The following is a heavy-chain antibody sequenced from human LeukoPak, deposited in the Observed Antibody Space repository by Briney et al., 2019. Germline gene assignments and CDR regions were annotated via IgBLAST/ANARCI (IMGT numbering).Heavy chain of an antibody. CDR2: INWNGGST. J-gene: IGHJ4*02. Sequence: GGSLRLSCAASGFTFDDYGMSWVRQAPGKGLEWVSGINWNGGSTGYADSVKGRFTISRDNAKNSLYLQMNSLRAEDTALYYCARRGYCSSTSSSLWGYYFDYWGQGTLVTVSS. V-gene: IGHV3-20*04. D-gene: IGHD2-2*01. CDR3: ARRGYCSSTSSSLWGYYFDY. CDR1: GFTFDDYG.